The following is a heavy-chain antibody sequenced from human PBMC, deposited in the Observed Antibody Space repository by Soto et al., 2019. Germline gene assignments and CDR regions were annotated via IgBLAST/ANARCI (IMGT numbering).Heavy chain of an antibody. Sequence: QVQLVQSGAEVKKPGASVKVSCKASGYTFTSYYMHWVRQAPGQGLEWMGIINPSGGSTSYAQKFQGRVTMTRDTSTSTVYMELISLRAEDTAVYYCAREVSTVTTGLDYWGQGTLVTVSS. D-gene: IGHD4-17*01. J-gene: IGHJ4*02. V-gene: IGHV1-46*01. CDR1: GYTFTSYY. CDR3: AREVSTVTTGLDY. CDR2: INPSGGST.